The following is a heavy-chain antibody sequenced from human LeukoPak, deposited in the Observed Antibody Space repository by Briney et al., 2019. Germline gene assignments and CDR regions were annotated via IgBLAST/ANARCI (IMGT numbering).Heavy chain of an antibody. J-gene: IGHJ5*02. CDR1: GYTFTGYY. Sequence: ASVKVSCKASGYTFTGYYMHWVRQAPGQGLEWMGGIIPIFGTANYAQKFQGRVTITADESTSTAYMELSSLRSEDTAVYYCAGDLSGELLHNENWFDPWGQGTLVTVSS. V-gene: IGHV1-69*13. CDR3: AGDLSGELLHNENWFDP. D-gene: IGHD3-10*01. CDR2: IIPIFGTA.